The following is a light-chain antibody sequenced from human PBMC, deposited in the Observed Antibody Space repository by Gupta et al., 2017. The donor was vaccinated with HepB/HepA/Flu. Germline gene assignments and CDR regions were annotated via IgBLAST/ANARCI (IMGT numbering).Light chain of an antibody. CDR1: SSNIGSNT. CDR2: GNN. Sequence: QSVLTQPPSASGTPGQRVTISCSGSSSNIGSNTVNWYQQLPGTASKLLIYGNNQRPSGVPDRFSGSKSGTSASLAISGLQSEDEADYYCAAWDDSLNGVVFGGGTKLTVL. V-gene: IGLV1-44*01. CDR3: AAWDDSLNGVV. J-gene: IGLJ2*01.